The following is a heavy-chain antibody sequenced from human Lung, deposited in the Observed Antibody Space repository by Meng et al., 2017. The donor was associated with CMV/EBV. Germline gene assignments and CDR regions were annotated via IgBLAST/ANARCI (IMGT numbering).Heavy chain of an antibody. CDR1: GFTLSSYG. D-gene: IGHD5-12*01. J-gene: IGHJ4*02. V-gene: IGHV3-30*02. CDR2: IRYDGSNT. Sequence: SXAMSGFTLSSYGMHWVRQAPGKGLEWVAFIRYDGSNTYYADSVKGQFTISRDNSKNTLYLQMNSLRAEDTAVYYCANRYSGFEDVWYFDYWGQGTLVXVSS. CDR3: ANRYSGFEDVWYFDY.